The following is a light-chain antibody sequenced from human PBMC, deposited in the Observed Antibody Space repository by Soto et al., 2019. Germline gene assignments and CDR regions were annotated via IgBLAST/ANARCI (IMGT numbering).Light chain of an antibody. CDR1: ETLSSGS. V-gene: IGKV3-20*01. CDR2: NAS. Sequence: EIVLTQSPGTLSLSPGQRATLSCRASETLSSGSLAWYQQKPGQAPRLLISNASRRATGTPDRFSGSGSGTDFTLTISRLEPEDFAVYYCQHYKAFGGGTKVDIK. CDR3: QHYKA. J-gene: IGKJ4*01.